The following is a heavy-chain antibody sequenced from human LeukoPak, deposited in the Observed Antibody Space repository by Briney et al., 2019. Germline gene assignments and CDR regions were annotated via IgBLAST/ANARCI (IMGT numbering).Heavy chain of an antibody. V-gene: IGHV3-21*01. CDR1: GFTFSSYS. D-gene: IGHD6-13*01. CDR3: ARSSLGIAAAGAYFDY. CDR2: ISSSSSYI. Sequence: GGSLRLSCAASGFTFSSYSMNWVRQAPGKGLERVSSISSSSSYIYYADSVKGRFTISRDNAKNSLYLQMNSLRAEDTAVYYCARSSLGIAAAGAYFDYWGQGTLVTVSS. J-gene: IGHJ4*02.